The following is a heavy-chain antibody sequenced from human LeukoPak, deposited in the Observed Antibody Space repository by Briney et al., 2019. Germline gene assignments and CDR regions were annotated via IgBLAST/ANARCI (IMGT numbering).Heavy chain of an antibody. CDR3: ARDIVDTPMLHYF. Sequence: GGSLRLSCAPSGFTVNDYAMHWVRQAPGKGLEWVAVISYDGNSKYYADSVKGRFTISRDNSKNTLYLQMNILRPEDTSVYYCARDIVDTPMLHYFWGQGTLVTVSS. CDR2: ISYDGNSK. J-gene: IGHJ4*02. CDR1: GFTVNDYA. D-gene: IGHD5-18*01. V-gene: IGHV3-30-3*01.